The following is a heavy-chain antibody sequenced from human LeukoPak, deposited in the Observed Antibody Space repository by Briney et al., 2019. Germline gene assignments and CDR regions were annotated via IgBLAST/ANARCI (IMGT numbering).Heavy chain of an antibody. CDR1: GFTFSSYE. V-gene: IGHV3-48*03. CDR3: ASSIMITFGGVIPAPFDY. Sequence: GGSVRLSCAASGFTFSSYEMNWVRQAPGKGLEWVSYISRSGSTIYYADSVKGRFTISRDNAKNSLYLQMNSLRAEDTAVYYCASSIMITFGGVIPAPFDYWGQGTLVTVSS. J-gene: IGHJ4*02. D-gene: IGHD3-16*02. CDR2: ISRSGSTI.